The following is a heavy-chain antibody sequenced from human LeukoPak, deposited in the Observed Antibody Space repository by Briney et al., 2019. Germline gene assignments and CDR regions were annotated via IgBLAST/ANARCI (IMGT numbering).Heavy chain of an antibody. J-gene: IGHJ5*02. CDR3: ARAGYCSGGSCYSSRWFDP. V-gene: IGHV1-8*01. D-gene: IGHD2-15*01. CDR1: GYTFTSYD. Sequence: ASVKVSCKASGYTFTSYDINWVRQATGQGLEWMGWMNPNSGNTGYAQKFQGRVTMTRNTSISTAYMELSSLRSEDTAVYYCARAGYCSGGSCYSSRWFDPWGQGTLVTVSS. CDR2: MNPNSGNT.